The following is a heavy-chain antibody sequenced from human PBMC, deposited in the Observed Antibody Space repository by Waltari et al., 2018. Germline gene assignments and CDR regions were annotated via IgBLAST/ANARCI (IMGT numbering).Heavy chain of an antibody. D-gene: IGHD3-22*01. CDR2: IYYSGST. V-gene: IGHV4-59*01. CDR3: AREGFYDSSGYYDY. J-gene: IGHJ4*02. CDR1: DGSISSYY. Sequence: QVQLQESGPGLVKPSETLSLTCTVSDGSISSYYCSWLRQPPGKGLEWIGYIYYSGSTNYNPSLKSRVTISVDTSKNQFSLKLSSVTAADTAVYYCAREGFYDSSGYYDYWGQGTLVTVSS.